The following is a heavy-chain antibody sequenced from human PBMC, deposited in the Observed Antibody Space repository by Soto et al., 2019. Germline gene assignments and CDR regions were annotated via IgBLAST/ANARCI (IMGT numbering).Heavy chain of an antibody. Sequence: GGSLRLSCSASGFTFGASALQWVRQASGKGLEWLGRIGSRGETYATTYAASVKGRFTISRDNSKNTLYLQMNSLRAEDTAVYYCARPYDSSGSYLPFDYWGQGTLVTVSS. CDR1: GFTFGASA. CDR2: IGSRGETYAT. V-gene: IGHV3-73*01. CDR3: ARPYDSSGSYLPFDY. D-gene: IGHD3-22*01. J-gene: IGHJ4*02.